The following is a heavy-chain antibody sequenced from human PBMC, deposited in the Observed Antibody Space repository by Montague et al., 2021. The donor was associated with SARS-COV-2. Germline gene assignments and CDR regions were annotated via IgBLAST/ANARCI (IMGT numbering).Heavy chain of an antibody. J-gene: IGHJ5*02. CDR3: ARGISLFDP. V-gene: IGHV3-11*05. Sequence: SRSLSFSASGSIFSDYNMTWIRQTPGKGLEWISYINGASSRTNYADSVKGRFTISRDNAKNSLFLQMNSLRVEDTAVYYCARGISLFDPWGQGTLVTVSS. CDR2: INGASSRT. CDR1: GSIFSDYN.